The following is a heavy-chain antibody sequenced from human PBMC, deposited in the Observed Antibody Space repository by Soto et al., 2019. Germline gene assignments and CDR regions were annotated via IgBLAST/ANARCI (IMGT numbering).Heavy chain of an antibody. J-gene: IGHJ4*02. CDR1: GYTFTGYS. CDR2: ITVYNGIK. V-gene: IGHV1-18*04. D-gene: IGHD1-26*01. Sequence: QVQLVQSGAEVKKPGASVKVSCKASGYTFTGYSVSWVRQAPGQGLEWMGSITVYNGIKNYAQKFQGRVTMTTDTSSSTAFLDLRSLTSVDTAVYYCVRGVGAFDYWGQGTLVNVSA. CDR3: VRGVGAFDY.